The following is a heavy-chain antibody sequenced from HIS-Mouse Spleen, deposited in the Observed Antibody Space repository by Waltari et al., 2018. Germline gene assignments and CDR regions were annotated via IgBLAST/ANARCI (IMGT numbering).Heavy chain of an antibody. D-gene: IGHD6-19*01. CDR1: GFSLSTSGMC. CDR3: ARIAEGYTSGWYAFDY. V-gene: IGHV2-70*15. Sequence: QVTLRESGPALVKPTQTLTLTCTFSGFSLSTSGMCVSWIRQPPGKALEWLARIDWDDDKYYSTSLKTRLNISRDTSKNQVVRTMTNMDPLDTATYYCARIAEGYTSGWYAFDYWGQGTLVTVSS. J-gene: IGHJ4*02. CDR2: IDWDDDK.